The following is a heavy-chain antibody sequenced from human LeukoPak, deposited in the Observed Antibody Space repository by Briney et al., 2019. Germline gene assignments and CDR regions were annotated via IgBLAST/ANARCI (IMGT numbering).Heavy chain of an antibody. Sequence: SVKVSCKASGGTFSSYAISWVRQAPGQGLEWMGRIIPILGIANYAQKFQGRVTITADKSTSTAYMELSSLRSEDTAVYYCARDQGSSWEQWFQHWGQGTLVTVSS. CDR3: ARDQGSSWEQWFQH. V-gene: IGHV1-69*04. CDR2: IIPILGIA. D-gene: IGHD6-13*01. J-gene: IGHJ1*01. CDR1: GGTFSSYA.